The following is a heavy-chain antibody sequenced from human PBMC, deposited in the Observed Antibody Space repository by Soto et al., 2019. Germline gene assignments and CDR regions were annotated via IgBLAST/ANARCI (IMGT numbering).Heavy chain of an antibody. CDR3: GVNEYQLLYYYGMDV. J-gene: IGHJ6*02. Sequence: GASVKVSCKASRGTFSSYARSWVRQAPEQGLEWMGGIIPIFGTANYAQKFQGRVTITADKSTSTAYMELSSLRSEDTAVYYCGVNEYQLLYYYGMDVWGQGTTVTVSS. CDR2: IIPIFGTA. D-gene: IGHD2-2*01. V-gene: IGHV1-69*06. CDR1: RGTFSSYA.